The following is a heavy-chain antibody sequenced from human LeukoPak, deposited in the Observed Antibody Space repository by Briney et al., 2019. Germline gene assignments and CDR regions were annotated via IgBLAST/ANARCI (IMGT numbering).Heavy chain of an antibody. Sequence: SGPTLVKPTQTLTLTCTFSGFSLSTSGVGVGWIRQPPGKALEWLALIYWNDDKRYGPSLKTRLTITKDTSKNQVVLIMTNMDPVDTATYYCALSYDSGTYRRFDYWGQGTLVTVSS. D-gene: IGHD3-10*01. J-gene: IGHJ4*02. V-gene: IGHV2-5*01. CDR3: ALSYDSGTYRRFDY. CDR2: IYWNDDK. CDR1: GFSLSTSGVG.